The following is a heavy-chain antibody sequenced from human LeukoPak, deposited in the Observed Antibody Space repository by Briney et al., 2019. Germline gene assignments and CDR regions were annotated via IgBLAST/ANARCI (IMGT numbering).Heavy chain of an antibody. CDR3: ARADRGYSYGFSWFDP. Sequence: SETLSLTCTVSGGSISSYHWSWIRQPAGKGLEWIGHIYTSGNTDYNPSLKSRVTMSVDTSKNQFSLKLNSVTAADTAVYYCARADRGYSYGFSWFDPWGQGTLVTVSS. CDR2: IYTSGNT. V-gene: IGHV4-4*07. D-gene: IGHD5-18*01. J-gene: IGHJ5*02. CDR1: GGSISSYH.